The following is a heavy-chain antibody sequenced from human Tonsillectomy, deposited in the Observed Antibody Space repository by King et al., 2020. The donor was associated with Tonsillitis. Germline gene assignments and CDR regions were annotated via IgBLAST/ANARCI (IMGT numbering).Heavy chain of an antibody. V-gene: IGHV5-51*01. CDR3: ARAIAVAGTREYFDY. Sequence: QLVQSGAEVKKPGESLKISCKGSGYSLTSYWIGWERQMPGKGLEWMGIIYPGDSDTRYSPSFQGQVTISADKSISTAYLQWSSLKASDTAMYYCARAIAVAGTREYFDYWGQGTLVTVSS. CDR2: IYPGDSDT. CDR1: GYSLTSYW. D-gene: IGHD6-19*01. J-gene: IGHJ4*02.